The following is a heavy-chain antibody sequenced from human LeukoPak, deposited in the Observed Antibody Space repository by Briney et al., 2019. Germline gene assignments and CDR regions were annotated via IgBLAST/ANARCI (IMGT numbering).Heavy chain of an antibody. CDR1: GGSISSYY. J-gene: IGHJ5*02. Sequence: SETLSLTCTVSGGSISSYYWCWIRQPPGKGLEWIGNIYYSGSTNYNPSLKSRVTISVDTSKNQFSLKLSSVTAADTAVYYCARNGVYYDILTGSMSDNWFDPWGQGTLVTVSS. V-gene: IGHV4-59*08. D-gene: IGHD3-9*01. CDR3: ARNGVYYDILTGSMSDNWFDP. CDR2: IYYSGST.